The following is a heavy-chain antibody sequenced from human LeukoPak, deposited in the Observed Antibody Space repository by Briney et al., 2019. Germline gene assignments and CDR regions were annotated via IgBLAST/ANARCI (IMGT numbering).Heavy chain of an antibody. V-gene: IGHV3-11*01. CDR3: ARVKEYIVVVTAIHGWFDP. J-gene: IGHJ5*02. Sequence: GGSLRLSCAAYGFTFSDYYMSWIRQAPGKGLEWVSYISSSGSTIYYADSVKGRFTISRDNAKNSLYLQMNSLRAEDTAVYYCARVKEYIVVVTAIHGWFDPWGQGTLVTVSS. CDR1: GFTFSDYY. CDR2: ISSSGSTI. D-gene: IGHD2-21*02.